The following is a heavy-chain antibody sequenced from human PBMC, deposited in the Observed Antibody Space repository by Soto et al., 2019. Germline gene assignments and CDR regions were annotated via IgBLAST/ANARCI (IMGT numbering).Heavy chain of an antibody. CDR1: GGSISSSSYY. J-gene: IGHJ4*02. V-gene: IGHV4-39*01. CDR3: ARLVGAAAGHLDY. CDR2: IYYSGST. D-gene: IGHD6-13*01. Sequence: SETLSLTCTVSGGSISSSSYYWGWIRQPPGKGLEWIGSIYYSGSTYYNPSLKSRVTISVDTSKNQFSLKLSSVTAADTAVYYCARLVGAAAGHLDYWGQGTLVTVSS.